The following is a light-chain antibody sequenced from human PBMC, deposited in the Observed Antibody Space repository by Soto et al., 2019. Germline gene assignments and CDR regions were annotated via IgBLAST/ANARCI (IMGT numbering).Light chain of an antibody. CDR2: DVS. V-gene: IGKV3-11*01. CDR1: KSGSSY. Sequence: RVFTQSPATLSVSPGGRATLSSRSSKSGSSYLAWYQQQPGQAPTLLIYDVSTRAPGIPARFSGSGSGTDFTLTISSLEPEDFAVYYCQQRSNWPPITFGQGTRLEIK. CDR3: QQRSNWPPIT. J-gene: IGKJ5*01.